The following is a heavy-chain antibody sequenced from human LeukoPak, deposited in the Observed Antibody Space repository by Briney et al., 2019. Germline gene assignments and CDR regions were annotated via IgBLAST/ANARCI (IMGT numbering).Heavy chain of an antibody. J-gene: IGHJ4*02. CDR3: ARGGRPFDY. Sequence: GGSLRLSCAASGFTFSSYAMHWVRQAPGKGLEYVSATSSNGGSTYYANSVKGRFTISRDNSKNTLYLQMGSLRAEDMAVYYCARGGRPFDYWGQGTLVTVSS. CDR1: GFTFSSYA. V-gene: IGHV3-64*01. CDR2: TSSNGGST.